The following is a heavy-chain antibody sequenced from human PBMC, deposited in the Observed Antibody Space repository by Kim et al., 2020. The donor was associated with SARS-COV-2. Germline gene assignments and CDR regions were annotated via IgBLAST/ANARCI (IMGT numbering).Heavy chain of an antibody. J-gene: IGHJ5*02. CDR3: ARDSEAGYYGSGSDP. Sequence: DSVKGRFTISRDNAKNSLYLQMNSLRDEDTAVYYCARDSEAGYYGSGSDPWGQGTLVTVSS. D-gene: IGHD3-10*01. V-gene: IGHV3-48*02.